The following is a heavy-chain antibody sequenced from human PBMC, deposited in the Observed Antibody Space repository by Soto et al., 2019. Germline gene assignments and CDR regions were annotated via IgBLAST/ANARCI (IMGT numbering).Heavy chain of an antibody. CDR2: ISGYTGNT. CDR1: AYPSIVYG. D-gene: IGHD3-10*01. Sequence: VRVVRPGPEVKKPGASVKVSCRISAYPSIVYGFIWVRQAPGQGLEWRGWISGYTGNTDYAQKFQDRVTMTTDTSTTTAYMELRSLRSDDTAVYYCTRVSYLVRGFNHIPYGMDVWGQGTTVTVSS. J-gene: IGHJ6*02. CDR3: TRVSYLVRGFNHIPYGMDV. V-gene: IGHV1-18*01.